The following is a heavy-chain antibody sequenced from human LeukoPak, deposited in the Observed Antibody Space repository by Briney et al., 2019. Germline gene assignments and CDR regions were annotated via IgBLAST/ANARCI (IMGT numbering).Heavy chain of an antibody. CDR3: AGRTRYYYYYGMDV. CDR1: GGSISSYY. V-gene: IGHV4-59*01. Sequence: SETLSLTCTVTGGSISSYYWSWIRQPPGKGLEWIGYIYYSGSTNYNPSLKSRVTISVDTSKNQFSLKLSSVTAADTAVYYCAGRTRYYYYYGMDVWGQGTKVTVSS. J-gene: IGHJ6*02. CDR2: IYYSGST. D-gene: IGHD1-14*01.